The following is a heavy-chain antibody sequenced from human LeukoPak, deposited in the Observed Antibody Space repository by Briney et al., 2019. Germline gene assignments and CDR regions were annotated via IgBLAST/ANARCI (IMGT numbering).Heavy chain of an antibody. CDR3: ATYPPRSVGYYDFWSGYYPIFDY. D-gene: IGHD3-3*01. Sequence: GASVKVSCKASGYSFNTYSVNWVRQAPGQGFEWMGWISALNGNTNYAQKFQGRVTMTEDTSTDTAYMELSSLRSEDTAVYYCATYPPRSVGYYDFWSGYYPIFDYWGQGTLVTVSS. CDR2: ISALNGNT. CDR1: GYSFNTYS. V-gene: IGHV1-18*01. J-gene: IGHJ4*02.